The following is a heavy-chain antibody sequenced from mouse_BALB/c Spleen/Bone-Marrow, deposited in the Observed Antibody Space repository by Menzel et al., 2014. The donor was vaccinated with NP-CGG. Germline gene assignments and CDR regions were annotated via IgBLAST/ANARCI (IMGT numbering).Heavy chain of an antibody. V-gene: IGHV1S127*01. CDR3: TRMWAY. Sequence: QVQLQQPGAELVKHGASVKMSCKASGYTFTSYWMHWVKQRPGQGLEWIGTIDPSDSYTSYNQKFKGKATLTVDTSSSTAYMQLSSLTSEDSAVYYCTRMWAYWDQGTLVTVSA. CDR2: IDPSDSYT. CDR1: GYTFTSYW. J-gene: IGHJ3*01.